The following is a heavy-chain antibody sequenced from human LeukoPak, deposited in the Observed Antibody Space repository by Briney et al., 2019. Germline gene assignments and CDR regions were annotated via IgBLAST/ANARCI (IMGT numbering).Heavy chain of an antibody. Sequence: SETLSLTCAVYGGSFSGYYWSWIRRPPGKGLEWIGEINHSGSTNYNPSLKSRVTISVDTSKNQFSLKLSSVTAADTAVYYCARSVLKKIYGDYGNHPWGQGTLVTVSS. J-gene: IGHJ5*02. D-gene: IGHD4-17*01. CDR1: GGSFSGYY. CDR3: ARSVLKKIYGDYGNHP. V-gene: IGHV4-34*01. CDR2: INHSGST.